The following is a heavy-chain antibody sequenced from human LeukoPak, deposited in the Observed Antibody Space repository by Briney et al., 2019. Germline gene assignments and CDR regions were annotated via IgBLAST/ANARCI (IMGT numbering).Heavy chain of an antibody. J-gene: IGHJ5*02. CDR3: ARDADSSSGPLNNWFDP. CDR2: INPSGGST. D-gene: IGHD6-13*01. V-gene: IGHV1-46*01. Sequence: ASVTVSCKASGYTFTSYYMHWVRQAPGQGLEWVGIINPSGGSTSYAQKFQGRVTMTRDTSTSTVYMELSSLRSEDTAVYYCARDADSSSGPLNNWFDPWGQGTLVTVSS. CDR1: GYTFTSYY.